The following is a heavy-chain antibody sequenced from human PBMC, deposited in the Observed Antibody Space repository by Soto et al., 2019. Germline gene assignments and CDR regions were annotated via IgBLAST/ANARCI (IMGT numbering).Heavy chain of an antibody. CDR2: ISGSGGST. J-gene: IGHJ4*02. CDR1: GFTFSSYA. V-gene: IGHV3-23*01. CDR3: AKDLNWGFRGYYFDY. D-gene: IGHD7-27*01. Sequence: GGSLRLSCAASGFTFSSYAMSWVRQAPGKGLEWVSAISGSGGSTYYADSVKGRFTISRDNSKNTLYLQMNSLRAEDTAVYYCAKDLNWGFRGYYFDYWGQGTLVTVSS.